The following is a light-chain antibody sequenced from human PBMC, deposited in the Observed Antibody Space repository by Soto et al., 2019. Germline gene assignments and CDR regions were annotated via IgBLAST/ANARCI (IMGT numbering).Light chain of an antibody. CDR3: QQYVDSPT. J-gene: IGKJ1*01. CDR1: QSLSSSY. CDR2: GAS. V-gene: IGKV3-20*01. Sequence: EIVLTQSPGTLSLSPGDRATLSCRPSQSLSSSYLAWCQQKPGQAPRLLIYGASSRATGIPDRFSGSGSGTDFTLTISRLEPEDSALYFCQQYVDSPTFGQGTKVDIK.